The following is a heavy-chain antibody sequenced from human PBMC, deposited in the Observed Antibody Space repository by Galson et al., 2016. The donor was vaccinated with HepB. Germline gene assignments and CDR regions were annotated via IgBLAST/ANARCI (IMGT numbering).Heavy chain of an antibody. J-gene: IGHJ6*02. Sequence: SVKVSCKASGYTFGSYDMYWMRQATGQGLEWMGWVNPSSGNTGYAQRFQGRVTMTRNISISTVYMELSSLRSEDTAVYYCARGIDSKREVAGKVYYDYGLDVWGQGTTVTVSS. CDR1: GYTFGSYD. V-gene: IGHV1-8*01. CDR3: ARGIDSKREVAGKVYYDYGLDV. D-gene: IGHD6-19*01. CDR2: VNPSSGNT.